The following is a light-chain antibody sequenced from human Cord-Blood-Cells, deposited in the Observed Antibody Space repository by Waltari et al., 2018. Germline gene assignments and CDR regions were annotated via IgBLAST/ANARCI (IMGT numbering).Light chain of an antibody. J-gene: IGLJ3*02. CDR1: NIGSKS. Sequence: SYVLTQPPSVSVAPGKTARITCGGNNIGSKSVHWYQQKPGQAPVLVVYDDSDRPSGVPERFSGANSGNTATLTISRGEAGDEADYSCQVWDSSSDHWVFGGGTKLTVL. CDR3: QVWDSSSDHWV. CDR2: DDS. V-gene: IGLV3-21*03.